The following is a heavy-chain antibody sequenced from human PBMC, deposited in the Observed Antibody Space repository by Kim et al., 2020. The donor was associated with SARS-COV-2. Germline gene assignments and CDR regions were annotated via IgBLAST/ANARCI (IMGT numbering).Heavy chain of an antibody. Sequence: AESVKGRLTISRDHAGDSLYLQMNSLRAEDTAVYYCARDRGAAADPLVDYWGQGTLVTVSP. D-gene: IGHD6-13*01. CDR3: ARDRGAAADPLVDY. V-gene: IGHV3-11*06. J-gene: IGHJ4*02.